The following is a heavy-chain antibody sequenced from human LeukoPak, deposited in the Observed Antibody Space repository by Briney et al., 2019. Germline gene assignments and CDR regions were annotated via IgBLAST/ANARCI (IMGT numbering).Heavy chain of an antibody. CDR3: ARENYYDSSGYFNRSQFDY. V-gene: IGHV1-69*13. CDR1: GGTFSSYA. CDR2: IIPIFGTA. J-gene: IGHJ4*02. Sequence: ASVKVSCKASGGTFSSYAISWVRQAPGQGLEWMGGIIPIFGTANYAQKFQGRVTITADESTSTAYMELSSLRSEDTAVYYCARENYYDSSGYFNRSQFDYWGQGTLVTVSS. D-gene: IGHD3-22*01.